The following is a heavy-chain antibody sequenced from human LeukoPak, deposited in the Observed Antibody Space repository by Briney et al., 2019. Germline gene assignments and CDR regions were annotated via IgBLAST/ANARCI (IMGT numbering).Heavy chain of an antibody. Sequence: SETLSLTCTVSGCSISSCSYYWGWIRQPPGKGLEWIGSIYYSGSTYYNPSLKSRVTISVDTSKNQFSLTLSSVTAADTAVYYCARRGYFDSWGQGTLVTVSS. V-gene: IGHV4-39*01. J-gene: IGHJ4*02. CDR1: GCSISSCSYY. D-gene: IGHD2-15*01. CDR2: IYYSGST. CDR3: ARRGYFDS.